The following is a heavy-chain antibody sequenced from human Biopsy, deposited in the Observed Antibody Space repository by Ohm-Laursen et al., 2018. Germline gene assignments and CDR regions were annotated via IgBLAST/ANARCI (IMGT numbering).Heavy chain of an antibody. V-gene: IGHV1-2*02. CDR1: GFSFTGYY. Sequence: SVKVSCKVSGFSFTGYYIHWVRQAPGQGLEWMGWISPRSGDTNYAHKFQGNITMTRDTSMSTAYMEMSRLRCDDTAVYYCALQSVAQMKNFDYWGQGTLVTVSS. D-gene: IGHD6-19*01. CDR2: ISPRSGDT. CDR3: ALQSVAQMKNFDY. J-gene: IGHJ4*02.